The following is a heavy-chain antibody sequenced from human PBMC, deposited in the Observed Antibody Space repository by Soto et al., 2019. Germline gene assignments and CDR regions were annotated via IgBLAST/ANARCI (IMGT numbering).Heavy chain of an antibody. CDR3: AAKLGTTHYFDF. D-gene: IGHD7-27*01. Sequence: PSETLSLTCSVSGDPVSSGPYYWTWVRQHPVKGLEWIGYIYHTGSTYYNPSLQSRLIMSIDTSKNQFSLHLYSVTAADTAVYFCAAKLGTTHYFDFWGQGSLVTVSS. V-gene: IGHV4-31*03. J-gene: IGHJ4*02. CDR1: GDPVSSGPYY. CDR2: IYHTGST.